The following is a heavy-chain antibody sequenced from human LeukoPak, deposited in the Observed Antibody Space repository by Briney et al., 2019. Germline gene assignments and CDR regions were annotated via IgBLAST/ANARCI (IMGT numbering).Heavy chain of an antibody. Sequence: PGGSLRLSSAAPGFTFITNAVCWTRQAPGRGLEWVSAISGSGGTTYYADSVKGRFAISIDNSKSTLYLLMNSLRAEDTAVYYCVADDPLHFWGQGTLVTVSS. CDR1: GFTFITNA. CDR2: ISGSGGTT. CDR3: VADDPLHF. V-gene: IGHV3-23*01. J-gene: IGHJ4*02.